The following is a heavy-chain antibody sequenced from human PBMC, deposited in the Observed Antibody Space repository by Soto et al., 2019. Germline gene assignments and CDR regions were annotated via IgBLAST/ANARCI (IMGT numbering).Heavy chain of an antibody. CDR3: AKEKDRIFHY. J-gene: IGHJ4*02. V-gene: IGHV3-43*01. CDR2: ITWDGGST. D-gene: IGHD3-16*02. CDR1: GFAFADYS. Sequence: EVQLVETGGVVAQPGGSVRLSCAASGFAFADYSMHWVRQAPGKGLEWVSLITWDGGSTFYADSVKGRFTISRDNSKNSLYLQMNSLRTEDTALYYCAKEKDRIFHYWGQGTLVTVSS.